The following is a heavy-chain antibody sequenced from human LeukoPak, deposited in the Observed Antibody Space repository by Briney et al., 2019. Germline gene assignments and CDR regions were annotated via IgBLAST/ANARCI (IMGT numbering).Heavy chain of an antibody. Sequence: GGSLRLSCAASGFTFSSYSVNWVRQAPGKGLEWVSSITSSSYIYYADSVKGRFTISRDNAKNSLYLQMNSLRAEDTALYYCARAGYTYVSPMTDYWGQGTLVTVSS. D-gene: IGHD5-18*01. V-gene: IGHV3-21*04. CDR2: ITSSSYI. CDR3: ARAGYTYVSPMTDY. CDR1: GFTFSSYS. J-gene: IGHJ4*02.